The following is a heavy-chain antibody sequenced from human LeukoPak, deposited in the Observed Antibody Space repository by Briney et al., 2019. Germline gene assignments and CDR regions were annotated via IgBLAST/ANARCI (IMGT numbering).Heavy chain of an antibody. CDR2: INPSGDVR. CDR3: ARAGRPGSSPYNWFDP. CDR1: GYTFGTHW. Sequence: ASVKVSCKASGYTFGTHWMHWVRQAPGQGLEWMGIINPSGDVRSYAQKFKGRVTVTRDTSISTAYMELSRLRSDDTAVYYCARAGRPGSSPYNWFDPWGQGTLVTVSS. D-gene: IGHD6-6*01. V-gene: IGHV1-46*01. J-gene: IGHJ5*02.